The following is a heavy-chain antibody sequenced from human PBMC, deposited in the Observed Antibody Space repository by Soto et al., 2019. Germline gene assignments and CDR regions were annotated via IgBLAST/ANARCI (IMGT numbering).Heavy chain of an antibody. CDR1: GCSISSYY. J-gene: IGHJ6*02. V-gene: IGHV4-59*01. Sequence: SETLSLTCPVSGCSISSYYWSWIRQPPGKGLEWIGYIYYSGSTNYNPSLKSRVTISVDTSKNQFSLKLSSVTAADTAVYYCARDLIAVAGTHHYYYGMDVWGQGTTVAVSS. CDR3: ARDLIAVAGTHHYYYGMDV. CDR2: IYYSGST. D-gene: IGHD6-19*01.